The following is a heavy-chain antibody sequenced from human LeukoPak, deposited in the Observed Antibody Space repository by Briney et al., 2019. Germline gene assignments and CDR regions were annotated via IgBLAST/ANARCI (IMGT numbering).Heavy chain of an antibody. CDR3: ARNYDFWSSPQGYMDV. CDR2: ISRSSSFI. CDR1: GFTFSSHS. Sequence: PGGSLRLSCAASGFTFSSHSMKWVRQTPGKGLEWVSSISRSSSFIYYADSVKGRFTISRDNAKNSLYLQMNSLRAEDMAVYYCARNYDFWSSPQGYMDVWGKGTTVTVSS. V-gene: IGHV3-21*01. J-gene: IGHJ6*03. D-gene: IGHD3-3*01.